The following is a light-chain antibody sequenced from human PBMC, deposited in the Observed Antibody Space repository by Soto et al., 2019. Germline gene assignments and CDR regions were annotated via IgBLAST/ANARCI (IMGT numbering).Light chain of an antibody. CDR2: GAS. J-gene: IGKJ2*01. CDR1: QSVSSTY. CDR3: QHYGSPYT. Sequence: EIVLTQSPGTLSLSPGESATLSCRASQSVSSTYLAWYQQRPGQAPRLLIYGASSRATGIPDRFRGSGSGTDFTLTIRRLEPEDFAVYYCQHYGSPYTFGQGTKLEIK. V-gene: IGKV3-20*01.